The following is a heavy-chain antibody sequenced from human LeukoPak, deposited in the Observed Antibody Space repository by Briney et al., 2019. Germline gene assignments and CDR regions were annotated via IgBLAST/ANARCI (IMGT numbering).Heavy chain of an antibody. CDR3: AKGVPLDGYNLVWYFDL. CDR1: GFTFSSYA. V-gene: IGHV3-23*01. J-gene: IGHJ2*01. CDR2: ISGSGGST. D-gene: IGHD5-24*01. Sequence: GGSLRLSCAASGFTFSSYAMSWVRQAPGKGLEWVSAISGSGGSTYYADSVKGRFTISRDNSKNTLYLQMNSLRAEDTAVYYCAKGVPLDGYNLVWYFDLWGRGTLVTVSS.